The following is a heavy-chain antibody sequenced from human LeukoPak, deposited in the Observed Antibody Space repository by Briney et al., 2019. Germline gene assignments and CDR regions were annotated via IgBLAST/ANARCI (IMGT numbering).Heavy chain of an antibody. CDR3: ARDFRGNTVTSKGYTFDI. J-gene: IGHJ3*02. D-gene: IGHD4-17*01. CDR2: ICAYNGNT. V-gene: IGHV1-18*01. CDR1: GYTFTSYG. Sequence: VASVKVSCKASGYTFTSYGITWVRPAPGQGLEWRGWICAYNGNTNYAQRLQGRVTMTTDTSTSTAYMELRSLRSDDTAVYYCARDFRGNTVTSKGYTFDIWGQGTMVTVSS.